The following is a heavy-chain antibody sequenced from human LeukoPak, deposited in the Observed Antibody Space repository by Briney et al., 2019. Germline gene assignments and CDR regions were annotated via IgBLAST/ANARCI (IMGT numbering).Heavy chain of an antibody. V-gene: IGHV1-18*01. Sequence: ASVKVSCKASGYSFTSNVISWVRQAPGQGLEWMGWISAYNGNTNYAQKLQGRVTMTTDTSTSTAYMELRSLRSDDTAVYYCAIAYCGGDCYSEWDYFDYWGQGTLVTVSS. CDR2: ISAYNGNT. D-gene: IGHD2-21*02. CDR1: GYSFTSNV. J-gene: IGHJ4*02. CDR3: AIAYCGGDCYSEWDYFDY.